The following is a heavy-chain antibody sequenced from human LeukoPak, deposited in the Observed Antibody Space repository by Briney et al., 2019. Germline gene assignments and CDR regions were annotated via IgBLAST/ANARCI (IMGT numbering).Heavy chain of an antibody. Sequence: ASVKVSCKASGGTFSSYAISWVRQAPGQGLEWMGWISAYNGNTNYAQKLQGRVTMTTDTSTSTAYMELRSLRSDDTAVYYCASYSAFGELYFDYWGQGTLVTVSS. CDR1: GGTFSSYA. CDR2: ISAYNGNT. J-gene: IGHJ4*02. D-gene: IGHD3-10*01. CDR3: ASYSAFGELYFDY. V-gene: IGHV1-18*01.